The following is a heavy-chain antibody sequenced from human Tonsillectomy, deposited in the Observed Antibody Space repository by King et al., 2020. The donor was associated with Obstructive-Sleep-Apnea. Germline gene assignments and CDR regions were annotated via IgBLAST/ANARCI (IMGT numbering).Heavy chain of an antibody. CDR1: GYSFISYW. J-gene: IGHJ5*02. CDR2: IDPSDSYT. V-gene: IGHV5-10-1*01. D-gene: IGHD5-24*01. CDR3: ARRIKGTGLRTPYNWFDP. Sequence: VQLVESGAEVKKPGESLRISCKGSGYSFISYWISWVRQTPGKDLEWMGRIDPSDSYTDYSPSFQGHVTISADKSINTVYLQWSSLKASDTAMYYCARRIKGTGLRTPYNWFDPWGLGTLVTVSS.